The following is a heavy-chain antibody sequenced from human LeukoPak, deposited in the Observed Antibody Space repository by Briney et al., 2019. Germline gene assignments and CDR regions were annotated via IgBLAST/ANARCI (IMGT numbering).Heavy chain of an antibody. CDR1: GGSISGYH. CDR3: AQHIVVVTAIFNWFDP. D-gene: IGHD2-21*02. J-gene: IGHJ5*02. CDR2: IYYSGSS. Sequence: SETLSLTCNVSGGSISGYHWSWIRQPPGKGLEWLGYIYYSGSSNYNPSLKSRVTISADTSKNQFSLKLSSVTAADTAVYYCAQHIVVVTAIFNWFDPWGQGTLVTVSS. V-gene: IGHV4-59*12.